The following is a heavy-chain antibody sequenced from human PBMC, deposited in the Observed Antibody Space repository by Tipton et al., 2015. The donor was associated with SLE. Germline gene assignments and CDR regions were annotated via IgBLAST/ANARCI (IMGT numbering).Heavy chain of an antibody. Sequence: SLRLSCSASGFTFRSFVMFWIRQAPGKGLEFVSVISGNGENTHYADSVNTRFTISRDNSKNILYLQMTSLRAEDTGLYYCAKDAYCDSTTCGAYGMDVWGPGTTVTVS. V-gene: IGHV3-64D*06. CDR1: GFTFRSFV. D-gene: IGHD2/OR15-2a*01. CDR3: AKDAYCDSTTCGAYGMDV. CDR2: ISGNGENT. J-gene: IGHJ6*02.